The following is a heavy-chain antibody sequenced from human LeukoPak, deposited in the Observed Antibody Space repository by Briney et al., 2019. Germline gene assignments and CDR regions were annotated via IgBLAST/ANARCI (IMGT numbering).Heavy chain of an antibody. CDR2: INAGNGNT. D-gene: IGHD2-2*01. Sequence: ASVKVSCKASGYTFTSYAMHWVRQAPGQRLEWMGWINAGNGNTKYSQKFQGRVTITRDTSASTAYMELSSLRSEDTAVYYCARSYCSSTSCYVYFDYWGQGTLVTVS. V-gene: IGHV1-3*01. CDR3: ARSYCSSTSCYVYFDY. CDR1: GYTFTSYA. J-gene: IGHJ4*02.